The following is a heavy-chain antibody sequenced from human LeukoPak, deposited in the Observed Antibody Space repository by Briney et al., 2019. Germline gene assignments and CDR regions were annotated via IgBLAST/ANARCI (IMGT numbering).Heavy chain of an antibody. D-gene: IGHD2-2*02. J-gene: IGHJ6*03. Sequence: EASVKVSCKASGGTFSSYTISWVRQAPGQGLDWMGRIIPILGIANYAQKFQGRVTITADKSTSTAYMELSSLRSDDTAVYYCATNTYCSSTSCYTSYYYYYYMDVWGKGTTVTVSS. CDR2: IIPILGIA. CDR1: GGTFSSYT. V-gene: IGHV1-69*02. CDR3: ATNTYCSSTSCYTSYYYYYYMDV.